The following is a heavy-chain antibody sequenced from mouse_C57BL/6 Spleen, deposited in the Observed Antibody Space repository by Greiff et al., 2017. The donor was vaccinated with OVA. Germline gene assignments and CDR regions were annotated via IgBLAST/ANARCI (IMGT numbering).Heavy chain of an antibody. V-gene: IGHV1-52*01. CDR1: GYTFTSYW. D-gene: IGHD3-2*02. Sequence: QVQLQQPGAELVRPGSSVKLSCKASGYTFTSYWMHWVKQRPIQGLEWIGNIDPSDSETHYNQKFKDKATLTVDKSSSTAYMQISSLTSEDSAVYYCARGAAQATDYWGQGTTLTVSS. J-gene: IGHJ2*01. CDR2: IDPSDSET. CDR3: ARGAAQATDY.